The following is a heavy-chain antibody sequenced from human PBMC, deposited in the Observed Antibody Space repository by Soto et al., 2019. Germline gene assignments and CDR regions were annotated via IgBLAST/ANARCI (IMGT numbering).Heavy chain of an antibody. D-gene: IGHD2-15*01. CDR2: INPSGGST. J-gene: IGHJ4*02. V-gene: IGHV1-46*01. CDR3: ARAGVVVAAIPTYLFDY. Sequence: QVQLVQSGAEVKKPGASVKVSCKASGYTFTSYYMHWVRQAPGQGLEWMGIINPSGGSTSYAQKFQGRATMTRDTSPSTVYMELSSLRSEDTAVYYCARAGVVVAAIPTYLFDYWGQGTLVTVSS. CDR1: GYTFTSYY.